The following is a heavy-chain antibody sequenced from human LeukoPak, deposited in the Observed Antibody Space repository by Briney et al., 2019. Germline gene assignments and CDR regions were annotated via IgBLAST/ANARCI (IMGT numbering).Heavy chain of an antibody. CDR2: MYYNGRT. V-gene: IGHV4-59*01. CDR1: GGSINNYY. Sequence: SETLSLTCTVSGGSINNYYYSWIRQPPGKGPEWIGYMYYNGRTNFNPSLKSRVTISGDTSKNQVSLKLKSVTAADTAVYYCAREGRLGDLSLEYWGQGILVTVSS. J-gene: IGHJ4*02. D-gene: IGHD3-16*02. CDR3: AREGRLGDLSLEY.